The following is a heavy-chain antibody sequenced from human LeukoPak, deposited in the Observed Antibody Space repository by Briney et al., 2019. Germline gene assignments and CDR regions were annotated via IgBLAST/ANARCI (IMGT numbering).Heavy chain of an antibody. J-gene: IGHJ4*02. CDR2: ISVYNGNT. V-gene: IGHV1-18*01. CDR1: RYSYHNFG. CDR3: ARGEAAARHFDY. D-gene: IGHD6-13*01. Sequence: ASVKVSCEACRYSYHNFGNSCVRQAPGGGLECVGGISVYNGNTNYAQKLQGRVTMTTDTSTTTAYMELRSLRSDDTAVYYCARGEAAARHFDYWGQGTLVTVSS.